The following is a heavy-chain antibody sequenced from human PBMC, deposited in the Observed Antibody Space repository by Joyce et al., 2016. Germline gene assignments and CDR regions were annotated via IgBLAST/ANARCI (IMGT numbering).Heavy chain of an antibody. CDR1: DISFTSYY. CDR3: ASLRCSGGTCPLGY. J-gene: IGHJ4*02. V-gene: IGHV4-59*01. Sequence: QVQLQESGPGLVKPSETLSLTCSVSDISFTSYYWNWIRQPPGQGLEWIGYAFSTGSTKYNPSPKSRVTISLDTSRSQVSLRLTSVTAADTAIYYCASLRCSGGTCPLGYWGQGSLVTVSS. D-gene: IGHD2-15*01. CDR2: AFSTGST.